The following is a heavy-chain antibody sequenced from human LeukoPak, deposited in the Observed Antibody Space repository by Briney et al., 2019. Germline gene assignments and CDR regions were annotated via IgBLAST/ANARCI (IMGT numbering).Heavy chain of an antibody. J-gene: IGHJ4*02. V-gene: IGHV3-48*01. CDR1: GFTFSSYS. Sequence: GGSLRLSCAASGFTFSSYSMNWFRQAPGKGLEWVSYISSSSSTIYYADSVKGRFTISRDNAKNSLYLQMNSLRAEDTAVYYCARTQEGFWSGYYTGFDYWGQGTLVTVSS. CDR2: ISSSSSTI. D-gene: IGHD3-3*01. CDR3: ARTQEGFWSGYYTGFDY.